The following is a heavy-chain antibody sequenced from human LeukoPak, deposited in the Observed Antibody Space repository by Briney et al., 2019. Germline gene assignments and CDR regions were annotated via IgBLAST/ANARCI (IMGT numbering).Heavy chain of an antibody. V-gene: IGHV1-69*13. CDR3: ARDGGLYDSSGYYWIDY. CDR2: IIPIFGTA. J-gene: IGHJ4*02. D-gene: IGHD3-22*01. Sequence: SVKVSCKASGYTFTSYDINWVRQAPGQGLEWMGGIIPIFGTANYAQKFQGRVTITADESTSTAYMELSSLRSEDTAVYYCARDGGLYDSSGYYWIDYWGQGTLVTVSS. CDR1: GYTFTSYD.